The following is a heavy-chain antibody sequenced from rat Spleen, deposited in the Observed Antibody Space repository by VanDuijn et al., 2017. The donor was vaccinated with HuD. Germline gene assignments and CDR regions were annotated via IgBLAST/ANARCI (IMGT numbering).Heavy chain of an antibody. D-gene: IGHD1-9*01. J-gene: IGHJ2*01. Sequence: VGAMWAGGNTDYNSALKSRLSISRDTSKSQFFLKLNILQTEDTAIYYCTREGMGITPLYVDYWGQGVMVTVSS. V-gene: IGHV2-4*01. CDR2: MWAGGNT. CDR3: TREGMGITPLYVDY.